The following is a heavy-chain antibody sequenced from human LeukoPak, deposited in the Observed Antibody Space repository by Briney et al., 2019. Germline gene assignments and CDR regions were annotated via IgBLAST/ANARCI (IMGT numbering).Heavy chain of an antibody. D-gene: IGHD3-3*01. Sequence: PGGSLRLSCAASGFTFSSYWMHWVRQAPGKGLEWVSAISGSGGSTYYADSVKGRFTISRDNSKNTLYLQMNSLRAEDTAVYYCANTIFGVVMVDYWGQGTLVTVSS. V-gene: IGHV3-23*01. CDR2: ISGSGGST. CDR3: ANTIFGVVMVDY. CDR1: GFTFSSYW. J-gene: IGHJ4*02.